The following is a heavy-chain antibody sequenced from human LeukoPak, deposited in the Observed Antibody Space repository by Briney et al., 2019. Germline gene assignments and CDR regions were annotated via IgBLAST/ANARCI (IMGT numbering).Heavy chain of an antibody. J-gene: IGHJ5*02. Sequence: SETLSLTCIVSDYSISSGYYWGWIRRPPGKGLGWIGSIYHLGNSYYNPSLKSRVTISVDTSKNQFSLKMNSVTAADTAVYYCARVGDYGDYVNWFDPWGQGTLVTVSS. D-gene: IGHD4-17*01. V-gene: IGHV4-38-2*02. CDR1: DYSISSGYY. CDR3: ARVGDYGDYVNWFDP. CDR2: IYHLGNS.